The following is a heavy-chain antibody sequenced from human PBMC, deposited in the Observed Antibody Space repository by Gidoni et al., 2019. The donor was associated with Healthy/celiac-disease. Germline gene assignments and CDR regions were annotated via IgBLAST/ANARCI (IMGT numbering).Heavy chain of an antibody. Sequence: QVQLVESGGGVVQPGRSLRLSCAASGFTFSSYGMHWVRQAPGKGLEWVAVIWYDGSNKYYADSVKGRFTISRDNSKNTLYLQMNSLRAEDTAVYYCARAARYSSGWFPGYWGQGTLVTVSS. V-gene: IGHV3-33*01. CDR1: GFTFSSYG. CDR3: ARAARYSSGWFPGY. D-gene: IGHD6-19*01. CDR2: IWYDGSNK. J-gene: IGHJ4*02.